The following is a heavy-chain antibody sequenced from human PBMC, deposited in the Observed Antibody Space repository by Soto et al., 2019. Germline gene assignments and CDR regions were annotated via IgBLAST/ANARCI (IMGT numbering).Heavy chain of an antibody. Sequence: QLQLQESGPGLVKPSETLSLTCTVSGGSLSSSSYYWGWIRQPPGKGLEWIGNIFFNGNTYYNPSLKSRVTISVDTSKNQFSLKLSSVTAADTAVYYCALHRYKGAAATGKFDPWGQGTLVTVSS. V-gene: IGHV4-39*01. CDR3: ALHRYKGAAATGKFDP. CDR2: IFFNGNT. D-gene: IGHD2-15*01. J-gene: IGHJ5*02. CDR1: GGSLSSSSYY.